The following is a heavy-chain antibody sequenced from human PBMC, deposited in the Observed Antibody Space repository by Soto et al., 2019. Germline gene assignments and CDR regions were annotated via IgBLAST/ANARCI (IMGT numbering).Heavy chain of an antibody. CDR2: IYYSGNT. D-gene: IGHD6-19*01. Sequence: SETLSLTCTAAGATISSYYWSWIRQRPGKGLEWIGYIYYSGNTYSNPSLKSRVTISVDTSNNQLSLKLRSVTAADTAVYYCARHDGFSSGSIFDYWGHGALVTVSS. J-gene: IGHJ4*01. V-gene: IGHV4-59*08. CDR1: GATISSYY. CDR3: ARHDGFSSGSIFDY.